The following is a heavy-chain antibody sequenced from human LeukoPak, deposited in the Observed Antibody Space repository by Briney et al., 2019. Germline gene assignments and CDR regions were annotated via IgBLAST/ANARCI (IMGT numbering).Heavy chain of an antibody. CDR2: IYYSGST. V-gene: IGHV4-59*01. CDR1: GFTFSDYY. D-gene: IGHD5-24*01. Sequence: GSLRLPCAASGFTFSDYYMSWIRQAPGKGLEWIGYIYYSGSTNYNPSLKSRVTISVDTSKNQFSLKLSSVTAADTAVYYCARGLQTYFDYWGQGTLVTVSS. J-gene: IGHJ4*02. CDR3: ARGLQTYFDY.